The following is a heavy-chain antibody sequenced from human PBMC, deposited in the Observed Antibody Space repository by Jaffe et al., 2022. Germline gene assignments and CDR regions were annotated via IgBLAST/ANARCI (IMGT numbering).Heavy chain of an antibody. CDR2: ISSSGSTI. D-gene: IGHD3-10*01. V-gene: IGHV3-48*03. CDR3: ARDRVTMVRGVMPSFAY. J-gene: IGHJ4*02. CDR1: GFTFSSYE. Sequence: EVQLVESGGGLVQPGGSLRLSCAASGFTFSSYEMNWVRQAPGKGLEWVSYISSSGSTIYYADSVKGRFTISRDNAKNSLYLQMNSLRAEDTAVYYCARDRVTMVRGVMPSFAYWGQGTLVTVSS.